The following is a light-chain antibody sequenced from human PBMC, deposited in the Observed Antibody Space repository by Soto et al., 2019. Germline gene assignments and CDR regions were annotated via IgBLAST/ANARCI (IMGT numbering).Light chain of an antibody. CDR1: QIISTS. CDR2: GAS. Sequence: DIQMTQSPSSLSASVGDRVTITCRTSQIISTSLNWYQQKPGKAPRVLIYGASSLHSGVPSRCSGGGSGTDFTLTISSLQPEDFATYYCQESHSFLWGTFGPGTKVEIK. J-gene: IGKJ1*01. V-gene: IGKV1-39*01. CDR3: QESHSFLWGT.